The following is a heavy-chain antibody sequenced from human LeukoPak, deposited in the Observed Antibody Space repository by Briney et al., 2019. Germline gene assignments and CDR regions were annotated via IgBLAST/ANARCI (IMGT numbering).Heavy chain of an antibody. J-gene: IGHJ4*02. CDR3: ARGGYSYGRHYLDY. CDR2: ISSSGSTI. CDR1: GFTFSSYE. V-gene: IGHV3-48*03. D-gene: IGHD5-18*01. Sequence: GGSLRLSCAASGFTFSSYEMNWVRQAPGKGLEWVSYISSSGSTIYYADSVKGRFTISRDNAKNSLYLQMNSLRAEDTAVYYCARGGYSYGRHYLDYWGQGTLVTVSS.